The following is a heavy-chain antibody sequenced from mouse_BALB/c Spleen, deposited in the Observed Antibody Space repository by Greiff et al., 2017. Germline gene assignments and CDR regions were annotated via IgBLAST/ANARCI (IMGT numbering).Heavy chain of an antibody. J-gene: IGHJ3*01. CDR3: AKGGYYEGFAY. CDR2: IRNKANGYTT. CDR1: GFTFTDYY. V-gene: IGHV7-3*02. Sequence: EVQLVESGGGLVQPGGSLRLSCATSGFTFTDYYMSWVRQPPGKALEWLGFIRNKANGYTTEYSASVKGRFTISRDNSQSILYLQMNTLRAEDSATYYCAKGGYYEGFAYWGQGTLVTVSA. D-gene: IGHD2-3*01.